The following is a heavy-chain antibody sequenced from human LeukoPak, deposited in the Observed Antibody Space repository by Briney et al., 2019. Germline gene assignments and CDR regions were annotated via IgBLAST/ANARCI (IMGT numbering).Heavy chain of an antibody. CDR1: GYSFTSYW. CDR2: IFPGDSDT. Sequence: RGESLKISCKASGYSFTSYWIGWVRQMPGKGLEWMGIIFPGDSDTRYSPSFQGQVTISVDKSISTANLQWGSLKASDTAMYYCASGDGYNLGLFDYWGQGTLVTVSS. J-gene: IGHJ4*02. V-gene: IGHV5-51*01. CDR3: ASGDGYNLGLFDY. D-gene: IGHD5-24*01.